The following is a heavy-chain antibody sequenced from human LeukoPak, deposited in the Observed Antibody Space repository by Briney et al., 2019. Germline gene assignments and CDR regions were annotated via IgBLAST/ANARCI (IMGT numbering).Heavy chain of an antibody. D-gene: IGHD2-21*02. CDR2: IIPIFGTA. CDR1: GGTFSSYA. CDR3: ARNPTYCGGDCSQYY. V-gene: IGHV1-69*05. J-gene: IGHJ4*02. Sequence: SVKVSCKASGGTFSSYAISWVRQAPGQGLEWMGRIIPIFGTANYAQKFQGRVTITTDESTSTAYMELSSLRSEDTAVYYCARNPTYCGGDCSQYYWGQGTLVTVSS.